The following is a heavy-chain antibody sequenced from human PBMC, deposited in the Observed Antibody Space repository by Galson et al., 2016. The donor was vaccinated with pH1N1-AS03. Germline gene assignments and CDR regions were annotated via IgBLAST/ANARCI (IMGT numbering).Heavy chain of an antibody. Sequence: PALVKPTQTLTLTCAFSGFSLATSGVGVGWIRQPPGKALEWLALIYWDDDKLYNPSLKNRLTVTKDTSKNLVVLTLTDMDPVDTATYFCTRSRYYNTNLYYFDYWGQGTLVTVSS. J-gene: IGHJ4*02. CDR3: TRSRYYNTNLYYFDY. D-gene: IGHD2/OR15-2a*01. CDR1: GFSLATSGVG. V-gene: IGHV2-5*02. CDR2: IYWDDDK.